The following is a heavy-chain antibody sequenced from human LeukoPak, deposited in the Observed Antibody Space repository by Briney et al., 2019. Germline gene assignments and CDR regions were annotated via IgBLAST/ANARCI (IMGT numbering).Heavy chain of an antibody. V-gene: IGHV1-2*04. Sequence: ASVKVSCKASGYTFTGYYMHWVRQAPGQGLEWTGWINPNSGGTNYAQKFQGWVTMTRDTSISTAYMELSRLRSDDTAVYYCARDRRYCSGGSCYSDAFDIWGQGTMVTVSS. CDR2: INPNSGGT. D-gene: IGHD2-15*01. J-gene: IGHJ3*02. CDR3: ARDRRYCSGGSCYSDAFDI. CDR1: GYTFTGYY.